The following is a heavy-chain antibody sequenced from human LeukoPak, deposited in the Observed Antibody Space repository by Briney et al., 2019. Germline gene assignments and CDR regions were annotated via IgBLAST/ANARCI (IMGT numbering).Heavy chain of an antibody. Sequence: PSQTLSLTCTVSGGSISSGDYYWTWIRQPPGKGLEWIGYIYYSGSTNYNPSLKSRVTISVDTSKNQFSLKLSSVTAADTAVYYCARAMHRGSLFDYWGQGTLVTVSS. J-gene: IGHJ4*02. D-gene: IGHD5-12*01. CDR2: IYYSGST. CDR1: GGSISSGDYY. CDR3: ARAMHRGSLFDY. V-gene: IGHV4-61*08.